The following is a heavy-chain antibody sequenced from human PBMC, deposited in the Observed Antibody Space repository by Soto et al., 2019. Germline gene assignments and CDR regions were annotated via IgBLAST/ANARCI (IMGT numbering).Heavy chain of an antibody. D-gene: IGHD3-10*01. J-gene: IGHJ4*02. CDR3: ARGRYGEY. Sequence: QVHLVQSGAEVKKPGASVKVSCKGSGYAFTTYGITWVRQAPGQGLEGMGWISAHNGNTNYAQKLQGRVTVTRDTSTRTAYMELRSLRSDDTAVYYCARGRYGEYWGQGALVNVSS. V-gene: IGHV1-18*01. CDR2: ISAHNGNT. CDR1: GYAFTTYG.